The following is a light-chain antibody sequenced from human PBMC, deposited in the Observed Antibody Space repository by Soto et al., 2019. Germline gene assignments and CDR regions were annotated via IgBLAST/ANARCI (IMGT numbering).Light chain of an antibody. CDR2: DAS. CDR1: QGISSA. J-gene: IGKJ4*01. V-gene: IGKV1D-13*01. CDR3: QQFNNYPLLT. Sequence: AIQLTQSRSSLSSCGGDIVTITCRSSQGISSALAWYQQKPGKAPKLLIYDASSLESGVPSRFSGSGSGTDFTLTISSLQPEDFATYYCQQFNNYPLLTFGQGTKVDIK.